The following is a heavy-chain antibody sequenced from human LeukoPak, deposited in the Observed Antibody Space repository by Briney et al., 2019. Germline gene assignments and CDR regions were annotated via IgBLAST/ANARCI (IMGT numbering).Heavy chain of an antibody. J-gene: IGHJ4*02. CDR1: GGTFSSYA. Sequence: ASVKVSCKASGGTFSSYAISWVRQAPGQGLEWMGIVNPSGGSTSYAQKFQGRVTMTRDTSTSTVYMELSSLRSEDTAVYYCARGGGDYDSSGYYYTLFDYWGQGTLVTVSS. CDR3: ARGGGDYDSSGYYYTLFDY. CDR2: VNPSGGST. D-gene: IGHD3-22*01. V-gene: IGHV1-46*01.